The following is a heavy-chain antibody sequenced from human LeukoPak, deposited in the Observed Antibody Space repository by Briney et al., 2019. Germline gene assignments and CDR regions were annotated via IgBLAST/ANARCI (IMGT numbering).Heavy chain of an antibody. D-gene: IGHD3-10*01. CDR3: ARVMSSTAYYFDY. V-gene: IGHV4-39*07. Sequence: SETLSLTCTVSGGSISSSSYYWGWIRQPPGKGLEWIRSIYYSGSTYYNPSLKSRVTISVDTSKNQFSLKLSSVTAADTAVYYCARVMSSTAYYFDYWGQGTLVTVSS. J-gene: IGHJ4*02. CDR1: GGSISSSSYY. CDR2: IYYSGST.